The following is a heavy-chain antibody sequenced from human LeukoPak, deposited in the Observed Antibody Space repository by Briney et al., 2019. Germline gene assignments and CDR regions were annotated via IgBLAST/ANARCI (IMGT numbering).Heavy chain of an antibody. V-gene: IGHV3-30*18. D-gene: IGHD3/OR15-3a*01. Sequence: VXQAPGXGLEWVAVISYDGSNKYYADSVKGRFTISRDNSKNTLYLQMNSLRAEDTAVYYCAKDTGSLSWTLYYYYGMDVWGQGTTVTVSS. CDR2: ISYDGSNK. J-gene: IGHJ6*02. CDR3: AKDTGSLSWTLYYYYGMDV.